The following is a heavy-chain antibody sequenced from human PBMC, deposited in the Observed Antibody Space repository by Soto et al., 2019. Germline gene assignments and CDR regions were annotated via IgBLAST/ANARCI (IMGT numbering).Heavy chain of an antibody. Sequence: ASVKVSCKASGGTFSSYTISWVRQAPGQGLEWMGRIIPILGIANYAQKFQGRVTITADKSTSTAYMELSSLRSEDTAVYYCARAWYSSIPDYYYYYGMEVWGQGTTVTVSS. CDR1: GGTFSSYT. J-gene: IGHJ6*02. CDR3: ARAWYSSIPDYYYYYGMEV. D-gene: IGHD6-13*01. CDR2: IIPILGIA. V-gene: IGHV1-69*02.